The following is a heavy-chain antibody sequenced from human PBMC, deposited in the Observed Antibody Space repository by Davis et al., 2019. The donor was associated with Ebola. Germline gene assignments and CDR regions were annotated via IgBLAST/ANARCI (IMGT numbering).Heavy chain of an antibody. D-gene: IGHD2-15*01. CDR2: INSDGSST. CDR3: TTASGGGSRLSYYYGMDV. Sequence: GESLKISCAASGFTFSSYWMHWVRQAPGKGLVWVSRINSDGSSTYYADSVKGRFTISRDNSKNTLYLQMNSLRAEDTAVYYCTTASGGGSRLSYYYGMDVWGQGTTVTVSS. J-gene: IGHJ6*02. V-gene: IGHV3-74*01. CDR1: GFTFSSYW.